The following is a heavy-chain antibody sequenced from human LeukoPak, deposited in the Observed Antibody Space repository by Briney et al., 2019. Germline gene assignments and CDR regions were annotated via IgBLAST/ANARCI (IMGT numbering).Heavy chain of an antibody. D-gene: IGHD2-15*01. CDR2: ISYSGST. CDR1: GGSISNYY. J-gene: IGHJ4*02. V-gene: IGHV4-59*08. CDR3: AQHDCSSSGCSLPPHF. Sequence: PSETLSLTCTVSGGSISNYYWSWIRQPPGKGLEWIGYISYSGSTNYNPSLKSRVTISVGTSKNHFSLRLSSVTAADTALYYCAQHDCSSSGCSLPPHFWGQGTLVTVSS.